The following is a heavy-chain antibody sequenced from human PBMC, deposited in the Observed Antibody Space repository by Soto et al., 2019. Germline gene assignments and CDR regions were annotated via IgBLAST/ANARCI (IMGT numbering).Heavy chain of an antibody. CDR3: ARGLGYCISTSCYQPAFDI. V-gene: IGHV4-30-2*01. D-gene: IGHD2-2*01. Sequence: QLQLQESGSGLVKPSQTLSLTCAVSGGSISSGGYSWSWIRQPPGKGLEWIGYIYHSGSTYYNPSLTRRVTISVDRSKNQFSLKLSSVTAADTAVYYCARGLGYCISTSCYQPAFDIWGQGTMVTVSS. CDR1: GGSISSGGYS. J-gene: IGHJ3*02. CDR2: IYHSGST.